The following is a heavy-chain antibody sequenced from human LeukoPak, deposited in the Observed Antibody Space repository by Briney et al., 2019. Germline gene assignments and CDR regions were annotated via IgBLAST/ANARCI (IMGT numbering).Heavy chain of an antibody. V-gene: IGHV3-9*01. CDR1: GFTFDDYA. CDR3: ARGPYSYGYANDY. CDR2: ISWNSGSI. D-gene: IGHD5-18*01. J-gene: IGHJ4*02. Sequence: GRSLRLSCAASGFTFDDYAMHWVRQAPGKGLEWVSGISWNSGSIGYADSVKGRFTISRDNAKNSLYLQMNSLRAEDTAVYYCARGPYSYGYANDYWGQGTLVTVSS.